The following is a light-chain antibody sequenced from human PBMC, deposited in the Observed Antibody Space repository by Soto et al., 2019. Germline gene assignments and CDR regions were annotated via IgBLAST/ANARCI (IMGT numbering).Light chain of an antibody. CDR2: DDS. CDR1: NVGSKS. J-gene: IGLJ3*02. Sequence: SYELTQTPSVSVTPGQTARITCGGDNVGSKSVHWFQQKAGQAPVLVVYDDSDRPSGIPERFSGSNSGNTATLTLNRVEAGDEADYYCQVWDSSTDRWVFGGGTKLTVL. CDR3: QVWDSSTDRWV. V-gene: IGLV3-21*02.